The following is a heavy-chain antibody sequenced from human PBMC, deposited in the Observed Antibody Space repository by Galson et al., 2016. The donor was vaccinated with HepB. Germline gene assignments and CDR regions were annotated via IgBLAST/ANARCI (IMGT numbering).Heavy chain of an antibody. CDR1: RASISSNVYY. CDR2: VYYSGDS. CDR3: ARQGSSSAFDV. J-gene: IGHJ5*02. Sequence: TLSLTCSLSRASISSNVYYWAWIRQPAGKGLEWIGSVYYSGDSYYNPSLKPRVTISVDTSRDQFSLRLTSVTAADMAVYYCARQGSSSAFDVWGLGTRVTVSS. V-gene: IGHV4-39*01. D-gene: IGHD6-25*01.